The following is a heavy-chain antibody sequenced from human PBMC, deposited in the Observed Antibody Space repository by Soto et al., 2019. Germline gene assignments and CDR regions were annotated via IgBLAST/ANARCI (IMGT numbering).Heavy chain of an antibody. V-gene: IGHV1-18*01. CDR3: AMVDVYVTPSPQDV. CDR2: INTYNGNT. D-gene: IGHD3-16*01. J-gene: IGHJ6*02. CDR1: GYTFTRYG. Sequence: QVQLVQSGAEVKNPGASVKVSCKASGYTFTRYGIGWARQAPGQGLEWMGWINTYNGNTNYAQNVQGRVTLTTDTHXRTAYMELRSLRSNDTAIYYCAMVDVYVTPSPQDVWGQGTTVIVSS.